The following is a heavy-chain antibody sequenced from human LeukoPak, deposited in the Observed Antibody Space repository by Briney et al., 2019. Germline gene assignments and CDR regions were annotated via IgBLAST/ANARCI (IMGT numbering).Heavy chain of an antibody. CDR1: GFTLSSYA. Sequence: GGSLRLSCAASGFTLSSYAMSWVRQAPGKGLEWVSAISGSGGSTYYADSVKGRFTISRDNSKNTLYLQMNSLRAEDTAVYYCAKGNAPGSAGGYWGQGTLVTVSS. J-gene: IGHJ4*02. CDR2: ISGSGGST. V-gene: IGHV3-23*01. CDR3: AKGNAPGSAGGY. D-gene: IGHD6-13*01.